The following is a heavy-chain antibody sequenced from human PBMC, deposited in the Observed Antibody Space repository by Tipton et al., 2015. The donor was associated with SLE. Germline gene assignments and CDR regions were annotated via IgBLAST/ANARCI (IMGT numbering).Heavy chain of an antibody. CDR2: INHSGST. V-gene: IGHV4-34*01. J-gene: IGHJ6*03. Sequence: LSLTCAVYGRSFSSYYWSWIRQPPGKGLEWIGEINHSGSTNYNPSLKSRVTISVDTSKYQFSLKLSSVTAADTAVYYCARGTGGGSTSTSLWAMDVWGKGTTVTVSS. CDR3: ARGTGGGSTSTSLWAMDV. D-gene: IGHD2-2*01. CDR1: GRSFSSYY.